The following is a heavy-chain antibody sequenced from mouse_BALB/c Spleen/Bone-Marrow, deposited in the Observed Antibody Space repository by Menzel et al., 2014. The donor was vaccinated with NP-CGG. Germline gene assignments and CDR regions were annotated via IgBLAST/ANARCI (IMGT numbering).Heavy chain of an antibody. D-gene: IGHD2-14*01. Sequence: QVQLQQSGSVLVRPGASVRLSCKASGYTFTNSWIHWAKQRPGQGLEWIEDIHPNSGNTNYDEKFKAKATLTVDTSSSTAYVDLSSLTSEDSAVYYCARHHRYAYYFDYWGQGTTLTVSS. J-gene: IGHJ2*01. CDR2: IHPNSGNT. V-gene: IGHV1S130*01. CDR1: GYTFTNSW. CDR3: ARHHRYAYYFDY.